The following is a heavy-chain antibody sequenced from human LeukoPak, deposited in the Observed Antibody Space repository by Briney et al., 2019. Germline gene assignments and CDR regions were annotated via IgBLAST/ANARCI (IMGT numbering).Heavy chain of an antibody. CDR1: GFTFSSYW. V-gene: IGHV3-7*01. D-gene: IGHD1/OR15-1a*01. J-gene: IGHJ5*02. CDR2: IKQDGSEK. CDR3: ARDRRITGTDNWFDP. Sequence: PGGSLRLSCAASGFTFSSYWMSWVRQAPGKGLEWVANIKQDGSEKYYVDSVKGRFTISRDNAKNSLYLQMNSLRAEDTAVYYCARDRRITGTDNWFDPWGQGTLVTVSS.